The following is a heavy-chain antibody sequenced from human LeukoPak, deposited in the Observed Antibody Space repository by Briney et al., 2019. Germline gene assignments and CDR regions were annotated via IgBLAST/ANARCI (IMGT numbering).Heavy chain of an antibody. CDR2: INSDGSST. CDR3: ARVPITLAGTKDAKYFQH. Sequence: GGSLRLSCAASGFTVSSNYMSWVRQAPGKGLVWVSRINSDGSSTSYADSVKGRFTISRDNAKNTLYLQMNSLRAEDTAVYYCARVPITLAGTKDAKYFQHWGQGTLVTVSS. J-gene: IGHJ1*01. V-gene: IGHV3-74*01. CDR1: GFTVSSNY. D-gene: IGHD6-19*01.